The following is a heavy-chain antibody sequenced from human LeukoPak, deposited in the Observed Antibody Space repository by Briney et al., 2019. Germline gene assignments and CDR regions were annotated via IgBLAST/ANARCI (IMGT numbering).Heavy chain of an antibody. Sequence: GGSLRLSCAASELTFSSYWMSWVRQAPGKGLEWVANINQDGSEKYYVDSVKGRFTISRDNAKNSLYLQMNSLRAEDTAVYYCARRRYSGSSQHFDYWGQGTLVTVSS. CDR3: ARRRYSGSSQHFDY. J-gene: IGHJ4*02. V-gene: IGHV3-7*01. CDR1: ELTFSSYW. D-gene: IGHD1-26*01. CDR2: INQDGSEK.